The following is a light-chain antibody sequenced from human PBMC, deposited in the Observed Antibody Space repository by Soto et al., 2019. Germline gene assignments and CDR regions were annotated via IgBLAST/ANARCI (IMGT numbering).Light chain of an antibody. CDR3: AAWDDSLNALV. Sequence: QAVVTQPPSASGTPGQRVTIPCSGSNSNIGSNALNWYQQLPGAAPKLLMYSTNQRSSGVPDRFSASKSGTSASLAIIGLQSGDEAHYYCAAWDDSLNALVFGGGTKLTVL. CDR1: NSNIGSNA. V-gene: IGLV1-44*01. CDR2: STN. J-gene: IGLJ2*01.